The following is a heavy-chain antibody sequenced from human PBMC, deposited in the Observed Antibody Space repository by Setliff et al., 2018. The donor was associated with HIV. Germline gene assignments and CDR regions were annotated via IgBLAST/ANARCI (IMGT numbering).Heavy chain of an antibody. CDR2: IFYKGST. J-gene: IGHJ6*03. D-gene: IGHD3-16*02. CDR3: ARGYPVSYYYYMDV. CDR1: GGSISTGDYY. Sequence: SETLSLTCTVSGGSISTGDYYWAWIRHYPGKGLEWIGYIFYKGSTYYNPSLKSRVTISVDTSKNQFSLKLSSVTAADTAVYYCARGYPVSYYYYMDVWGKGTTVTVSS. V-gene: IGHV4-31*03.